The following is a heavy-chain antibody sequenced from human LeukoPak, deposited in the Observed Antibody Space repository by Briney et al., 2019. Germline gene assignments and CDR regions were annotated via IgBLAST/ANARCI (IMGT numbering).Heavy chain of an antibody. D-gene: IGHD1-26*01. Sequence: PGGSLRLSCAASGFTLSSYAMSWVRQAPGKGLEWVSAISDTGNTYHADSVKGRFTISRDSSKNTLFLQMNSLRAEDTAVYYCAKERELVTNWGQGTLVTVSS. J-gene: IGHJ4*02. CDR2: ISDTGNT. V-gene: IGHV3-23*01. CDR3: AKERELVTN. CDR1: GFTLSSYA.